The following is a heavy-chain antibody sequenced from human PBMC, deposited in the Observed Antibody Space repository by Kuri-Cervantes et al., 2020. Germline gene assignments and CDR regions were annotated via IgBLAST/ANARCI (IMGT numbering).Heavy chain of an antibody. D-gene: IGHD2-15*01. V-gene: IGHV3-11*01. CDR1: GFTFSDYY. Sequence: GESLKISCAASGFTFSDYYMSWIRQAPGKGLEWVSYISSSGSTIYYADSVKGRFTISRDNSKNTLYLQMNSLRAEDTAVYYCAKSVGYCSGSSCYSYWGQGTLVTVSS. CDR2: ISSSGSTI. CDR3: AKSVGYCSGSSCYSY. J-gene: IGHJ4*02.